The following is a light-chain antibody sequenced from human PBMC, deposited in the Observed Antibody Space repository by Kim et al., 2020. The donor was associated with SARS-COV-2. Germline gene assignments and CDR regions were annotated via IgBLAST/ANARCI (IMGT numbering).Light chain of an antibody. CDR1: QGISSY. CDR2: AAS. J-gene: IGKJ3*01. Sequence: IQLTQSQSSLSASVGDRVTISCRASQGISSYLAWYQQKPGRAPKLLIYAASTLQRGVPSRFSGSGSGTAFTLTISSLQPEAFATYSCQRLDSYPGPFPFGPATKLDIK. V-gene: IGKV1-9*01. CDR3: QRLDSYPGPFP.